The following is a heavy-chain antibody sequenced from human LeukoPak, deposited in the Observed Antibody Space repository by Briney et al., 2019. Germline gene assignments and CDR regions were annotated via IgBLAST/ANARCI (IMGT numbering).Heavy chain of an antibody. V-gene: IGHV3-23*01. Sequence: GGSLRLSCAASGFTFSSYAMMWVRQAPGKGLDWVSTISVSGGSPNYADSVKGRFTISRDNSKNTLYLQMNSLRAEDTAVYYCAKMNMATIIMGYFDYWGQGTLVTVSS. CDR1: GFTFSSYA. CDR2: ISVSGGSP. D-gene: IGHD5-24*01. J-gene: IGHJ4*02. CDR3: AKMNMATIIMGYFDY.